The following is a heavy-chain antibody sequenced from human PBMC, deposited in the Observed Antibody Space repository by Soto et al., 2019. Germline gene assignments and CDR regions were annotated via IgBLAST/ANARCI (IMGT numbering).Heavy chain of an antibody. CDR2: IIPILGIA. Sequence: ASVKVSCKASGGTFSSYTISWVRQAPGQGLEWMGRIIPILGIANYAQKFQGRVTITADKSTSTAYMELSSLRSEDTAVYYCARGVPGGFSLFDYWGQGTLVIVSS. CDR1: GGTFSSYT. CDR3: ARGVPGGFSLFDY. D-gene: IGHD3-3*01. J-gene: IGHJ4*02. V-gene: IGHV1-69*02.